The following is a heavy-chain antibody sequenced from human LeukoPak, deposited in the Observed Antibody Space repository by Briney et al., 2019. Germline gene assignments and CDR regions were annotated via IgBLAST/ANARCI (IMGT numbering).Heavy chain of an antibody. Sequence: GGSLRLSCAASGFTFSSYWMHWVRQAPGKGLVWVSRINSDGSSTSYADSVKGRFTISRDNTKNTLYLQMNSLRAEDTAVYYCAKGSIDWYYFDYWGQGTLVTVSS. CDR3: AKGSIDWYYFDY. J-gene: IGHJ4*02. D-gene: IGHD3-9*01. CDR2: INSDGSST. V-gene: IGHV3-74*01. CDR1: GFTFSSYW.